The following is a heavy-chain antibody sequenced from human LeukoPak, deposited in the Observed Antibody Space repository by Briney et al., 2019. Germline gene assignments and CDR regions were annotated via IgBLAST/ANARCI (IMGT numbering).Heavy chain of an antibody. D-gene: IGHD3-22*01. CDR2: IYHSGST. V-gene: IGHV4-38-2*01. J-gene: IGHJ4*02. Sequence: SETLSLTCAVSGYSISSGHHWGGIRQPPGKGLEWIGSIYHSGSTYYNPSLKSRVTISVDTSKNQFSLKLSAVTAADTAVYYCARHTYYYDSSGLYYFDYWGQGTLVTVSS. CDR3: ARHTYYYDSSGLYYFDY. CDR1: GYSISSGHH.